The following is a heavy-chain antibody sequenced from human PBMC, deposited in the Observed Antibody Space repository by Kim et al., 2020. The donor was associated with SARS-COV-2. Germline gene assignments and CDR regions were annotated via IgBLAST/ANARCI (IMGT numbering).Heavy chain of an antibody. Sequence: SETLSLTCTVSGGSVSSGSYYWSWIRQPPGKGLEWIGYIYYSGSTNYNPSLKSRVTISVDTSKNQFSLKLSSVTAADTAVYYCARAPLYSGSYGWRAEYFQHWGQGTLVTVSS. V-gene: IGHV4-61*01. CDR2: IYYSGST. J-gene: IGHJ1*01. CDR3: ARAPLYSGSYGWRAEYFQH. D-gene: IGHD1-26*01. CDR1: GGSVSSGSYY.